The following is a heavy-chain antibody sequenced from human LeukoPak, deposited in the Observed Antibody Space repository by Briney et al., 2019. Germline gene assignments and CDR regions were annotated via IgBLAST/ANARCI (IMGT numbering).Heavy chain of an antibody. CDR1: GGSFSGYY. V-gene: IGHV4-34*01. D-gene: IGHD3-16*02. CDR2: INHSGST. J-gene: IGHJ4*02. Sequence: SETLSLTCAVYGGSFSGYYWSWIRQPPGKGLEWIGEINHSGSTNYNPSLKSRVTLSVDTSKNQFSLKLSSVTAADTAVYYCATFPPMITSGGVIVDYWGQGTLVTVSS. CDR3: ATFPPMITSGGVIVDY.